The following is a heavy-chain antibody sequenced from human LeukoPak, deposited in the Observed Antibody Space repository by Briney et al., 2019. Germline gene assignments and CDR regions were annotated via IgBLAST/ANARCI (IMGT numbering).Heavy chain of an antibody. D-gene: IGHD3-22*01. Sequence: PSETLSLTCTVSGGSISSSSYYWGWNRQPPGKGLEWIGSIYYSGSTYYNPSLKSRVTISVDTSKNQFSLKLSSVTAADTAVYYCAREEGWVTMIVDYWGQGTLVAVSS. CDR1: GGSISSSSYY. J-gene: IGHJ4*02. CDR2: IYYSGST. V-gene: IGHV4-39*07. CDR3: AREEGWVTMIVDY.